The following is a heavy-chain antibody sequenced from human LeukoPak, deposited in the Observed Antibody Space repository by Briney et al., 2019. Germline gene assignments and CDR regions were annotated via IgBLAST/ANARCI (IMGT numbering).Heavy chain of an antibody. CDR1: GFTFSSYG. J-gene: IGHJ4*02. D-gene: IGHD2-2*01. V-gene: IGHV3-30*18. CDR3: AKDWYCSSTSCANIFDY. Sequence: GGSLRLSCAASGFTFSSYGMHWVRQAPGKGLEWVAVISYDGSSKYYADSVKGRFTISRDNSKNTLYLQMNSLRAEDTAVYYCAKDWYCSSTSCANIFDYWGQGTLVTVSS. CDR2: ISYDGSSK.